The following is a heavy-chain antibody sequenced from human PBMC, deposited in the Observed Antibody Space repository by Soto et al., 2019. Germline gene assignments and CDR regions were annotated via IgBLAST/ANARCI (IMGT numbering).Heavy chain of an antibody. CDR1: GFIFSHAW. CDR3: TADLGPAYNSNNWFDP. CDR2: VKNNGGAT. D-gene: IGHD6-13*01. V-gene: IGHV3-15*07. J-gene: IGHJ5*02. Sequence: EVQLVESGGDLVKPGGSLRLSCAASGFIFSHAWFHWVRQPPGKGLELVGRVKNNGGATDYAPSVKGRFTISRDDSKDTVYLQMSSLRTEDTAIYYCTADLGPAYNSNNWFDPWCQGTPVTVSS.